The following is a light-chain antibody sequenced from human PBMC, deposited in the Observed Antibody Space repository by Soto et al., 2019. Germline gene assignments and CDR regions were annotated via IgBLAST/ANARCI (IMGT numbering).Light chain of an antibody. Sequence: DIHLTQSPSFLSASVGDRVTITCRPSQAVPNNMAWYHQKPGKAPKLLIYETSILYTEVPSRFSGSGSGTDFTLNISSLQPDDIGTYYCQQSSTLWTFGQGTKVDIX. J-gene: IGKJ1*01. CDR2: ETS. V-gene: IGKV1-9*01. CDR1: QAVPNN. CDR3: QQSSTLWT.